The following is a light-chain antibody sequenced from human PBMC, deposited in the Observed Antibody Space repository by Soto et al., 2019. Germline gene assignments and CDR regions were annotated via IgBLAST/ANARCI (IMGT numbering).Light chain of an antibody. CDR1: QSISTW. Sequence: DIQMTQSPSTLSASVGDRVTITCRASQSISTWLAWYQQKPGLAPKLLIYRASRLESGVPSTFSASGSETEFTLTVTSLQPDDFATYYCQQYHSYPWTFGQGTKVDIK. V-gene: IGKV1-5*03. CDR2: RAS. J-gene: IGKJ1*01. CDR3: QQYHSYPWT.